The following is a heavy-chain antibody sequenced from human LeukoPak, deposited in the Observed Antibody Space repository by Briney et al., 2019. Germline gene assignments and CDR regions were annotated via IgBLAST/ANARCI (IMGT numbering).Heavy chain of an antibody. CDR1: GFTFSSYA. D-gene: IGHD6-19*01. V-gene: IGHV3-23*01. J-gene: IGHJ4*02. CDR2: ISGSGGST. CDR3: AKVESGIAVAGDFDY. Sequence: GGSLRLSCAPSGFTFSSYAMSWVRQAPGKGLEWVSAISGSGGSTYCADSVKGRFTISRDNSKNTLYLQMNSLRAEDTAVYYCAKVESGIAVAGDFDYWGQGTLVTVSS.